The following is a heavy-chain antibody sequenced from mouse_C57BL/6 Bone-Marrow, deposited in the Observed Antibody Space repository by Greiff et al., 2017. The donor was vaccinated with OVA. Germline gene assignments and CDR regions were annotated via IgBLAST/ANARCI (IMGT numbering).Heavy chain of an antibody. Sequence: DVKLVESEGGLVQPGSSMKLSCTASGFTFSDYYMAWVRQVPEKGLEWVANINYDGSSTYYLDSLKSRFIISRDNAKNILYLQMSSLKSEYTATYDCAKLGLGYFDVWGTGTTVTVSS. CDR2: INYDGSST. CDR1: GFTFSDYY. CDR3: AKLGLGYFDV. D-gene: IGHD4-1*01. V-gene: IGHV5-16*01. J-gene: IGHJ1*03.